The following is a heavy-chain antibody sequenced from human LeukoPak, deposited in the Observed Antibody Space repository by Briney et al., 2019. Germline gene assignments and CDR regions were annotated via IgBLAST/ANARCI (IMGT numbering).Heavy chain of an antibody. CDR1: GGSISSYY. J-gene: IGHJ5*02. V-gene: IGHV4-59*08. CDR2: IHYSGST. CDR3: ARQYYGGSSRWLDP. Sequence: SETLSLTCTVSGGSISSYYWSWIRQPPGKGLEWIGYIHYSGSTNYNPSLKSRVTISVDMSKNQFSLNLNSVTAADTAVYYCARQYYGGSSRWLDPWGQGTLVTVSS. D-gene: IGHD4-23*01.